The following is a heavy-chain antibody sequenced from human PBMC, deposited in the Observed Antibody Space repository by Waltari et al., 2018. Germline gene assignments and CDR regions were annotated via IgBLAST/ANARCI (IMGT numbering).Heavy chain of an antibody. CDR2: INPNSGDT. J-gene: IGHJ6*02. Sequence: QVQLVQSEAEVKKPGAAVKVSCKASGYSFTSYDINGVRQATGQGPEWVGWINPNSGDTEYAQKFQGRVTLTTDTAIKTAYLELTSLRSDDTAIYYCARGVGGGARGYYGMDVWGPGTTVTVS. CDR1: GYSFTSYD. D-gene: IGHD1-26*01. V-gene: IGHV1-8*01. CDR3: ARGVGGGARGYYGMDV.